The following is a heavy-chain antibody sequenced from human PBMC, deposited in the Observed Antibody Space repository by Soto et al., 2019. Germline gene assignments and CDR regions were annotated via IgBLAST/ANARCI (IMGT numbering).Heavy chain of an antibody. CDR2: ISWNSGSI. CDR1: GFTFDDYA. V-gene: IGHV3-9*01. Sequence: PGGSLRLSCAASGFTFDDYAMHWVRQAPGKGLEWVSGISWNSGSIGYADSVKGRFTISRDNAKNSLYLQMNSLRAEDTAVYFCAAWDISNIWGQGILVTVSS. CDR3: AAWDISNI. D-gene: IGHD2-15*01. J-gene: IGHJ4*02.